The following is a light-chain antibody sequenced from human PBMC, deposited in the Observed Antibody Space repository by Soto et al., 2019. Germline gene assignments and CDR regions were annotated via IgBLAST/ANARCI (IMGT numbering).Light chain of an antibody. J-gene: IGKJ2*01. V-gene: IGKV3-20*01. CDR1: QSVSSNY. CDR3: QQYGRTPPRYT. Sequence: IVLTQSPGTLSLSPGERATLSCRASQSVSSNYFAWYQQKPGQTPRLLIYGSSSRATGIPDRFSGSGSGTDFTLTISSLEPEDFALYYCQQYGRTPPRYTFGQGTKLEIK. CDR2: GSS.